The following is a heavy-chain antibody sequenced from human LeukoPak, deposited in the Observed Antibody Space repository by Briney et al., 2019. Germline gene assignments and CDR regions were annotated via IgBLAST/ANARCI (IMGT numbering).Heavy chain of an antibody. Sequence: GESLKISCKGSGYSFTSYWIGWVRQMPGKGLEWMGIIYPGDSETRYSPSFQGQVTISAAKSISTAYLQWSSLKDSDPAIYYCAKWLGSSWYYWGQGTLVTVSS. J-gene: IGHJ4*02. D-gene: IGHD6-13*01. CDR1: GYSFTSYW. CDR2: IYPGDSET. V-gene: IGHV5-51*01. CDR3: AKWLGSSWYY.